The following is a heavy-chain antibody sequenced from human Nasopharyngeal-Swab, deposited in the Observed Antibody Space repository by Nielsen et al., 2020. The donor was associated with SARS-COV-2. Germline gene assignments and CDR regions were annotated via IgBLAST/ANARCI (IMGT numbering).Heavy chain of an antibody. CDR3: ARTGSPVYYYYGMDV. D-gene: IGHD7-27*01. CDR2: INWNGGST. V-gene: IGHV3-20*01. CDR1: GFTFDDYG. Sequence: GASLKISCAASGFTFDDYGMSWVRQAPGKGLEWVSGINWNGGSTGYADSLKGRFTISRDNVKNSLYLQMNSLRAEDTALYHCARTGSPVYYYYGMDVWGQGTTVTVSS. J-gene: IGHJ6*02.